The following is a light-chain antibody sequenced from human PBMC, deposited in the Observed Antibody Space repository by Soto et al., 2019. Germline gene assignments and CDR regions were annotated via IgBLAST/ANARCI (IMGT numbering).Light chain of an antibody. CDR3: SSYTSSNTLEV. V-gene: IGLV2-14*01. Sequence: QSALIQPASVSGSPGQSITISCTGTSRVVGGSNYVSWYQHHPHRAPKLLIYEVSYRPSGVSSRFSGSKSGNTASLTISGLQAEDEADYYCSSYTSSNTLEVFGVGTKLTVL. J-gene: IGLJ1*01. CDR1: SRVVGGSNY. CDR2: EVS.